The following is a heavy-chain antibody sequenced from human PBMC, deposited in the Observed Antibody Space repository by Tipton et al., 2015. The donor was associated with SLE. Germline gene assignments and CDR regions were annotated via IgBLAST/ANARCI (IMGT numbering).Heavy chain of an antibody. J-gene: IGHJ4*02. V-gene: IGHV4-39*07. Sequence: LRLSCIVSGGSIIKRHSYCGWIRQAPGKGLEWIGSVYSSGDTFYNPSLKSRVTISVDASKNQFSLQLTSVTAADTAIYYCARAADSWGQGTLATVSS. CDR3: ARAADS. CDR1: GGSIIKRHSY. CDR2: VYSSGDT. D-gene: IGHD6-25*01.